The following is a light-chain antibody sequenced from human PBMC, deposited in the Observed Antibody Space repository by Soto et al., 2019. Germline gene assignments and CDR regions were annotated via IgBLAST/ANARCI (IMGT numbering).Light chain of an antibody. Sequence: EIVITECPATLSVSQGGRATLSCRASQSISDTLAWYQQKPGQAPRLLIYGASTRAPGFPARFSGSGSGTDFTLTISSLQSEDFAVYYCQQYNNLPWTFGQVTKVDIK. J-gene: IGKJ1*01. CDR1: QSISDT. CDR2: GAS. V-gene: IGKV3-15*01. CDR3: QQYNNLPWT.